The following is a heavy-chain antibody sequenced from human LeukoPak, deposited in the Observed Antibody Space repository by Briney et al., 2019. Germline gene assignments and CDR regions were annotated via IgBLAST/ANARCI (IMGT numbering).Heavy chain of an antibody. D-gene: IGHD4-17*01. CDR2: ISYDGSSI. CDR1: EFTFSIYA. CDR3: ATRDYGDYGDGFDI. J-gene: IGHJ3*02. Sequence: PGGSLRLSCAASEFTFSIYAMHWFRQAPGKGLERVAVISYDGSSIYYADSVKGRFTISRDNSKNTLYLQMNSLRTDEDTAVYFCATRDYGDYGDGFDIWGQGTMVTVSS. V-gene: IGHV3-30-3*01.